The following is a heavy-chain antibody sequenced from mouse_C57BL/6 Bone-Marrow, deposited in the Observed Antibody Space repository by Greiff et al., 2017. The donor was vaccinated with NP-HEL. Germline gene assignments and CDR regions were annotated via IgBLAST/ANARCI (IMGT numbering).Heavy chain of an antibody. Sequence: VKLVESGAELARPGASVKLSCKASGYTFTSYGISWVKQRTGQGLEWIGEIYPRSGNTYYNEKFKGKATLTADKSSSTAYMELRSLTSEDSAVYFCARKELRHFDYWGQGTTLTVSS. CDR3: ARKELRHFDY. D-gene: IGHD1-1*01. J-gene: IGHJ2*01. CDR1: GYTFTSYG. CDR2: IYPRSGNT. V-gene: IGHV1-81*01.